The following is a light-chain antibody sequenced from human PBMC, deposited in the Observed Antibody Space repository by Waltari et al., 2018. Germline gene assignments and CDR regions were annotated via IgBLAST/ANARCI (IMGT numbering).Light chain of an antibody. CDR1: QILLYRPNHQNY. V-gene: IGKV4-1*01. CDR2: WAS. J-gene: IGKJ4*01. Sequence: DIVMTQSPDSLAVSLGERATVNRTSSQILLYRPNHQNYLTWYQRKPGQPPKLLISWASTRESGVPDRFSGSGSGTDFTLTISSLQAEDVAVYYCQQSYTTPLTFGGGTRVEIK. CDR3: QQSYTTPLT.